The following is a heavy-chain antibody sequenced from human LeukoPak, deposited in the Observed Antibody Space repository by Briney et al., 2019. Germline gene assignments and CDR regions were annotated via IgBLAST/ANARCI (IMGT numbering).Heavy chain of an antibody. D-gene: IGHD4-11*01. J-gene: IGHJ4*02. V-gene: IGHV3-73*01. CDR2: IRSKDKNYAT. Sequence: GGSLKLSCAASGFTFSASAMHWVRQTSGKGLEWVGRIRSKDKNYATAYAASVTGRFTISRDDSKNTAYLQMNSLKTEDTAVYYCIRHTGDCWGQGTLVTVSS. CDR1: GFTFSASA. CDR3: IRHTGDC.